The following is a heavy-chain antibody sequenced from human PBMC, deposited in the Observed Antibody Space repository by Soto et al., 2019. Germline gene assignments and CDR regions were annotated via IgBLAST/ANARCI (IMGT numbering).Heavy chain of an antibody. J-gene: IGHJ4*02. D-gene: IGHD1-7*01. CDR2: IYWNDDK. Sequence: ASGPTLVNPTQTLTLTCTFSGFSLSTSGVGVGWIRQPPGKALEWLALIYWNDDKRYSPSLKSRLTITKDTSKNQVVLTMTNMDPVDTATYYCASARGYNWNYDHYFDYWGQGTLVTVSS. CDR1: GFSLSTSGVG. V-gene: IGHV2-5*01. CDR3: ASARGYNWNYDHYFDY.